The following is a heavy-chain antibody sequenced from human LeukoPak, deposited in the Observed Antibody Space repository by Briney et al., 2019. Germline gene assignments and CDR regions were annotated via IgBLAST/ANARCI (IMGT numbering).Heavy chain of an antibody. CDR1: GGTFSSYA. Sequence: AVKVSCKASGGTFSSYAISWVRQAPGQGLEWMGRIIPILGIANYAQKFQGRVTITADKSTSTGYVELSSLRSEDTAVYYCAWNDGEDYWGQGTLVTVSS. J-gene: IGHJ4*02. D-gene: IGHD1-1*01. V-gene: IGHV1-69*04. CDR2: IIPILGIA. CDR3: AWNDGEDY.